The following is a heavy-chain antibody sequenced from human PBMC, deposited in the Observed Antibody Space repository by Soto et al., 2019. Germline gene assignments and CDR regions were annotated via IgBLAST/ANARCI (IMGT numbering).Heavy chain of an antibody. CDR3: AGQDPIGGRLYLLDY. D-gene: IGHD2-15*01. Sequence: PSEPLSLPNTVAGGYIGSTSSYWAWIRKTPGKGLEWVGSIYYLGNTYYNPSLGSRVTISVDTSKNQSSLKLSSVTAADTAFFYCAGQDPIGGRLYLLDYWSKGTLVPVS. J-gene: IGHJ4*02. V-gene: IGHV4-39*01. CDR1: GGYIGSTSSY. CDR2: IYYLGNT.